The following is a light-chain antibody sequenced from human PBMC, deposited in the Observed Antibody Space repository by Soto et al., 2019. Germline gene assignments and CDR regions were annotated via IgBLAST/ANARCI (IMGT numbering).Light chain of an antibody. CDR3: CSFAGTNTFV. V-gene: IGLV2-23*01. CDR2: EAT. J-gene: IGLJ1*01. Sequence: QSSLAQPASVSGSPGQSLTSSCTGTSSDVGSHNVVSWYQHHPGKAPKLIIYEATKWPSGVSTRFSGSKSGNTASLTISGLQAEDEADYYCCSFAGTNTFVFGTGTKVTVL. CDR1: SSDVGSHNV.